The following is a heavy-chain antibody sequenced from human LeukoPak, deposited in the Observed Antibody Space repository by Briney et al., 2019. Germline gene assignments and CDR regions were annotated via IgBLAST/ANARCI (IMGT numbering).Heavy chain of an antibody. D-gene: IGHD1-26*01. CDR1: GGSISSYY. J-gene: IGHJ4*02. V-gene: IGHV4-4*07. CDR2: IYTSGST. Sequence: KASETLSLTCTVSGGSISSYYWSWIRQPAGKGLEWIGRIYTSGSTNYNPSLKSRVTMSVDTSKNQFSLKLSSVTAADTAVYYCARGSPYSGSYYYYFDYWGQGTLVTVSS. CDR3: ARGSPYSGSYYYYFDY.